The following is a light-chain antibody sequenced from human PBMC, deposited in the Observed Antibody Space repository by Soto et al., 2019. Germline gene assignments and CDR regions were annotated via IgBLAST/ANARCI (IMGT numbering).Light chain of an antibody. J-gene: IGLJ1*01. Sequence: SYELTQPPSVSVSPGQTASITCSGDKLGHKYACWYQQKPGQSPVLVIYQDNKRPSGIPERFSGSNSGNTATLTISGTQAMDEADYYCQAWDSSTYVFGTGTKLTVL. V-gene: IGLV3-1*01. CDR3: QAWDSSTYV. CDR1: KLGHKY. CDR2: QDN.